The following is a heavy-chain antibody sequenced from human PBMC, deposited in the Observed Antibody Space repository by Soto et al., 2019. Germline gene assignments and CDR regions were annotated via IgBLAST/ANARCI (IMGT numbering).Heavy chain of an antibody. CDR3: ARQGRGYSYGYSDY. V-gene: IGHV4-59*08. Sequence: TSETLSLTCTVSGGSISSYYWSRIRQPPGKGLEWIGYIYYSGRTNYNPSLKSRVTISVDTSKNQFSLKLSSVTAADTAVYYCARQGRGYSYGYSDYWGQGTLVTVS. CDR2: IYYSGRT. J-gene: IGHJ4*02. D-gene: IGHD5-18*01. CDR1: GGSISSYY.